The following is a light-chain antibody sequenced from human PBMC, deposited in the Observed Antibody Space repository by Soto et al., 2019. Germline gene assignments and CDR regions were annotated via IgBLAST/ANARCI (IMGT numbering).Light chain of an antibody. CDR2: GAS. CDR1: QSLSSN. V-gene: IGKV3-15*01. CDR3: QQYDKWPWT. Sequence: EIVMTQSPATLSVSPGERATLSSRASQSLSSNLAWYQQKPGQVPRLLMYGASTRASGIPARFSGSGSGTEFTLSINTLQSEDLAVYYCQQYDKWPWTFGQGTKVEIK. J-gene: IGKJ1*01.